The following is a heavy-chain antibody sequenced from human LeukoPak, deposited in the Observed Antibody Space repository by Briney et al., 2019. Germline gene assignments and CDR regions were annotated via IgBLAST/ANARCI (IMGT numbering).Heavy chain of an antibody. D-gene: IGHD3-16*02. Sequence: SETLSLTCAVYGGSFSGYYWSWIRQPPGKGLEWIGEINHSGSTNYNPSLKSRVTISVDTSKNQFSLKLSSVTAADTAVYYCARGPIFYDYVWGSYRYNGFDPWGQGTLVTVSS. CDR3: ARGPIFYDYVWGSYRYNGFDP. J-gene: IGHJ5*02. V-gene: IGHV4-34*01. CDR1: GGSFSGYY. CDR2: INHSGST.